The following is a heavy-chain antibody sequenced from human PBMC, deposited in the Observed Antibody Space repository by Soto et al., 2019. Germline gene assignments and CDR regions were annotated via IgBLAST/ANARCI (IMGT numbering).Heavy chain of an antibody. J-gene: IGHJ4*02. CDR1: GFTFSSFW. V-gene: IGHV3-7*03. CDR3: ARDPYRYCGVGSCYSNDY. Sequence: PGGSLRLSCTASGFTFSSFWMSWVRQAPGKGLEWEANIKQNGSEKYYVDSVKGRFTISRDNAKNSLYLEMNSLRAEDTAVYYCARDPYRYCGVGSCYSNDYWGQGTLVTVSS. D-gene: IGHD2-15*01. CDR2: IKQNGSEK.